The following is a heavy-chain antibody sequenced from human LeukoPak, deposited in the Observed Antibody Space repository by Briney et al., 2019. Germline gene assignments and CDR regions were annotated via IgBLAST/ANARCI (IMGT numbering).Heavy chain of an antibody. CDR3: ARLSGYSYYMDV. D-gene: IGHD1-26*01. CDR1: GGSFSDYY. CDR2: INHSGST. Sequence: SETLSLTCAVYGGSFSDYYWSWIRQPPGKGLECIGEINHSGSTNYNPSLKSRVTISVDTSKNQFSLILSSVTAADTAVYYCARLSGYSYYMDVWGKGTTVTVSS. J-gene: IGHJ6*03. V-gene: IGHV4-34*01.